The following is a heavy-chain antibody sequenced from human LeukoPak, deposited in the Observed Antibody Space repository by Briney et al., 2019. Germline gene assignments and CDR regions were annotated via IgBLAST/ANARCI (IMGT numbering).Heavy chain of an antibody. CDR2: ISGSGGST. Sequence: GGSLRLSCAASGFTFDDYAMHWVRQAPGKGLEWVSAISGSGGSTYYADSVKGRFTISRDNSKNTLYLQMNSLRAEDTAVYYCAKASMDNYYYYGMDVWGQGTTVTVSS. CDR1: GFTFDDYA. J-gene: IGHJ6*02. D-gene: IGHD2-8*01. V-gene: IGHV3-23*01. CDR3: AKASMDNYYYYGMDV.